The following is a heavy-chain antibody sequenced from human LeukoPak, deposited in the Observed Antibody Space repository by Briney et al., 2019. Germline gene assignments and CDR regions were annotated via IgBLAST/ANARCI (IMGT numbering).Heavy chain of an antibody. CDR3: ARHPYSSSWYLDY. Sequence: GGSLKISCKGSGYSFTSYRIGWVRQMPGKGLEWMGIIYPGDSDTRYSPSFQGQVTISADKSISTAYLQWSSLKASDTAMYYCARHPYSSSWYLDYWGQGTLVTVSS. D-gene: IGHD6-13*01. J-gene: IGHJ4*02. CDR1: GYSFTSYR. V-gene: IGHV5-51*01. CDR2: IYPGDSDT.